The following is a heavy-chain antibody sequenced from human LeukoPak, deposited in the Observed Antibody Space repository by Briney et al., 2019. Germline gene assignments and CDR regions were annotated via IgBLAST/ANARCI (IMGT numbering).Heavy chain of an antibody. J-gene: IGHJ4*02. CDR1: GGSISSSSYY. CDR2: IHYSGST. Sequence: KASETLSLTCTVSGGSISSSSYYWGWIRQPPGKGLDWIGSIHYSGSTYYNPSLKSRVTISVDTSKNQFSLKLSSVTAADTAVYYCARFSRYSSGWLTPIYIDYWGQGTLVTVSS. V-gene: IGHV4-39*01. CDR3: ARFSRYSSGWLTPIYIDY. D-gene: IGHD6-19*01.